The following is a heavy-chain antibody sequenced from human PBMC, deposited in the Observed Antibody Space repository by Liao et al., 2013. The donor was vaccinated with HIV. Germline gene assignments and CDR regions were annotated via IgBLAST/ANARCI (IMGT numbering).Heavy chain of an antibody. J-gene: IGHJ2*01. V-gene: IGHV4-4*07. CDR1: GGSISSYY. D-gene: IGHD2-8*01. CDR2: IYTTGNT. Sequence: QVQLQESGPGLVKPSETLSLTCTVSGGSISSYYWSWIRQPAGKGLEWIGHIYTTGNTKYNPSLKSRVTMSVDTSKIQFSLRLNSVTAXDTAVYYCARSNLRDWYFDLWGRGTLVTVSS. CDR3: ARSNLRDWYFDL.